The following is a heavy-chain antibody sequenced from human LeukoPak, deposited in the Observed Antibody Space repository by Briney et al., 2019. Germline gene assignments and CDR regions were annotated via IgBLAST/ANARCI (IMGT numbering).Heavy chain of an antibody. Sequence: PGGSLRLSCAASGFTFSSYAMHWVRQAPGKGLEWVAVISYDGSNKYYADSVKGRFTISRDNSKNTLYLQMNSLRVEDTAVYYCASPGRLSWHATFLFDYWGQGALVTVSS. J-gene: IGHJ4*02. CDR3: ASPGRLSWHATFLFDY. CDR1: GFTFSSYA. V-gene: IGHV3-30-3*01. D-gene: IGHD6-13*01. CDR2: ISYDGSNK.